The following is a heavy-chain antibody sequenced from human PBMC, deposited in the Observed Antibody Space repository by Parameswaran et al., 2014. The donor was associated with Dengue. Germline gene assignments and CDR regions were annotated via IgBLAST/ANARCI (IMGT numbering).Heavy chain of an antibody. J-gene: IGHJ4*02. V-gene: IGHV3-21*04. CDR2: ISSSSGHM. Sequence: VRQAPGKGLEWVSSISSSSGHMYYADSVKGRFTISRDNANNSLYLQMNSLRAEDTAVYFCTRAFRHSSGWFGYLFDYWGQGTLVTVSS. CDR3: TRAFRHSSGWFGYLFDY. D-gene: IGHD6-13*01.